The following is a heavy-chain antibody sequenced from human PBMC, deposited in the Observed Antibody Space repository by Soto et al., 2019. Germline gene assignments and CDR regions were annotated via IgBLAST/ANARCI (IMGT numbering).Heavy chain of an antibody. CDR2: IYSGGST. CDR3: ARGMATYQFNGMDV. J-gene: IGHJ6*02. V-gene: IGHV3-53*02. CDR1: GFTVSSHY. D-gene: IGHD2-2*01. Sequence: EVQLVETGGGLIQRGGSLRLSCAASGFTVSSHYMSWVRQAPGKGLEWVSVIYSGGSTYYADSVKGRFIISRDNSKNTLSLQMNSLRVEDTAVYYCARGMATYQFNGMDVWGQGTTVTVSS.